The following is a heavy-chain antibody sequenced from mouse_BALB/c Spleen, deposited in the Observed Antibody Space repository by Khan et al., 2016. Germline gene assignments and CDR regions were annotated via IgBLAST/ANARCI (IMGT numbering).Heavy chain of an antibody. J-gene: IGHJ4*01. D-gene: IGHD1-2*01. CDR3: ARGGTTATDAMDY. CDR1: GYTFTDYA. CDR2: ISIYYDNT. Sequence: QVQLKQSGPELVRPGESVKISCKGSGYTFTDYAMHWVKQSHAKSLEWIGVISIYYDNTNYNQKFKGKATMTVDKSSSTAYMELARLTSEDSAIYYCARGGTTATDAMDYWGQGTSVTVSS. V-gene: IGHV1S137*01.